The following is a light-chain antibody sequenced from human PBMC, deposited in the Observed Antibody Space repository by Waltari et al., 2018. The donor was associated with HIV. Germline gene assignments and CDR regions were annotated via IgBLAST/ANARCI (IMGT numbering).Light chain of an antibody. Sequence: DIKVTQSPSSLSASVGDRVTITCRASQSISSFLNWYQQKPGKAPKLLIYAASSLQSGVPSRFTGSGSGTDFTLTISSLQPEDFATYYCQQSFSSPFTFGGGTKVEIK. CDR2: AAS. CDR3: QQSFSSPFT. CDR1: QSISSF. V-gene: IGKV1-39*01. J-gene: IGKJ4*01.